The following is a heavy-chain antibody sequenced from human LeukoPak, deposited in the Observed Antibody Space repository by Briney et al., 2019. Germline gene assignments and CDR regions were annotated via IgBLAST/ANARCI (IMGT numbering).Heavy chain of an antibody. CDR2: INHNGNVN. CDR1: EFAFSTYN. J-gene: IGHJ6*02. D-gene: IGHD3-16*01. Sequence: GGSLRLSCAASEFAFSTYNMNWVRQAPGKGLEWVASINHNGNVNYYVDSVKGRFTISRDNAKNSLYLQMSNLRAEDTAVYFCARGGGLDVWGQGATVTVSS. V-gene: IGHV3-7*03. CDR3: ARGGGLDV.